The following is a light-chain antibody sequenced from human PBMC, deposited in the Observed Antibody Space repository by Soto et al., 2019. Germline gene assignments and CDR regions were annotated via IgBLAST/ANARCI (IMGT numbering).Light chain of an antibody. Sequence: QSVLTQPASVSGSLGQSITISCTGTSSDIGYYNYVLWYQQHPGKAPKVIIFEVSKRPSGVSNRFSGSKSGNMASLTISGLQADDEGDYYCSSFTSTNTVLLGGGTKVTVL. J-gene: IGLJ2*01. V-gene: IGLV2-14*01. CDR3: SSFTSTNTVL. CDR1: SSDIGYYNY. CDR2: EVS.